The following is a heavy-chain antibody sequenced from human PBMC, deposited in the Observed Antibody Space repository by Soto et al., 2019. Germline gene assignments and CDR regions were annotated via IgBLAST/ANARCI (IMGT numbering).Heavy chain of an antibody. CDR1: RSSFSSYA. V-gene: IGHV3-23*01. J-gene: IGHJ6*04. D-gene: IGHD2-15*01. CDR3: TTSPSGTWTVGYYHVMAV. CDR2: TSGSGGRS. Sequence: LLEAGGGLVHPGGSLRLSCSASRSSFSSYAIHWVRQLPGKGLEWGSSTSGSGGRSDSGDSVRGRFTVSRDNQESMVYLQMNNLRVEDTAEYYCTTSPSGTWTVGYYHVMAVWGKWTKVIVSS.